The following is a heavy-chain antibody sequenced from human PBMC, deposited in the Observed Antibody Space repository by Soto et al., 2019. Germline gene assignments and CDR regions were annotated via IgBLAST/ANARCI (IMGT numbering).Heavy chain of an antibody. Sequence: WWSLRLSCSASVFTFSSYGMHWFRQAPGKGLEWVAVISYDGSNKYYADSVKGRFTISRDNSKNTLYLQMNSLRAEDTAVYYCAKDFPARGIVVVIPQGYFDYWGQGTLVTVSS. CDR1: VFTFSSYG. J-gene: IGHJ4*02. CDR3: AKDFPARGIVVVIPQGYFDY. CDR2: ISYDGSNK. V-gene: IGHV3-30*18. D-gene: IGHD3-22*01.